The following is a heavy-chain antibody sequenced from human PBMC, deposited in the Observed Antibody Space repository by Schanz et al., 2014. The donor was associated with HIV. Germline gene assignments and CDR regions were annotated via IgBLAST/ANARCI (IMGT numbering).Heavy chain of an antibody. CDR1: GFTFSSYG. V-gene: IGHV3-30*18. CDR3: AKGGGWLHFWLDY. CDR2: ISYDGSNK. Sequence: QVQLVESGGGVVQPGRSLRLSCEASGFTFSSYGMHWVRQAPGKGLEWVAVISYDGSNKNYADSVKGRFAISRDNSKNTVYLQMNSLRGEDSAVYYCAKGGGWLHFWLDYWGQGTLVTVSS. J-gene: IGHJ4*02. D-gene: IGHD5-12*01.